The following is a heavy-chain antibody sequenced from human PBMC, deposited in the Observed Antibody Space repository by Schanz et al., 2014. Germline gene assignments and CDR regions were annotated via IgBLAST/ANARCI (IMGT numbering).Heavy chain of an antibody. CDR1: GFTFSSYG. CDR3: ARDVYGDYEENFFDY. V-gene: IGHV3-33*01. Sequence: QVQLVESGGGVVQPGRSLRLSCAASGFTFSSYGMHWVRQAPGKGLEWVAVIWYDGNNKFYADSVKGRFTISRDNAKNSLYLQMNSLRAEDTAVYYCARDVYGDYEENFFDYWGQGTLVTVSS. D-gene: IGHD4-17*01. CDR2: IWYDGNNK. J-gene: IGHJ4*02.